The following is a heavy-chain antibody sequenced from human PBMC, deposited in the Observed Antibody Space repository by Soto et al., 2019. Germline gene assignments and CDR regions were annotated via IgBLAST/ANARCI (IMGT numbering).Heavy chain of an antibody. Sequence: PSETLSLTCAVSGGSISSGGYSWSWIRQPPGKGLEWIGYIYHSGSTYYNPSLESRVTISVDRSKNQFSLKLSSVTAADTAVYYCAREADRGTLDYWGQGTLVTVSS. CDR3: AREADRGTLDY. D-gene: IGHD1-1*01. J-gene: IGHJ4*02. V-gene: IGHV4-30-2*01. CDR1: GGSISSGGYS. CDR2: IYHSGST.